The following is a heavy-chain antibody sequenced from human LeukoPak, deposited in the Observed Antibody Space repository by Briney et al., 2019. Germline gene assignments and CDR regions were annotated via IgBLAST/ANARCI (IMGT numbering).Heavy chain of an antibody. V-gene: IGHV3-23*01. D-gene: IGHD3-22*01. J-gene: IGHJ4*02. CDR3: ARDGLNYYDSSGYPSGFDY. CDR1: GFTFSSYA. Sequence: GGSLRLSCAASGFTFSSYAMSWVRQAPGKGLEWVSAISGSGGSTYYADSVKGRVTISRDNSKNTLYLQMNSLRAEDTAVYYCARDGLNYYDSSGYPSGFDYWGQGTLVTVSS. CDR2: ISGSGGST.